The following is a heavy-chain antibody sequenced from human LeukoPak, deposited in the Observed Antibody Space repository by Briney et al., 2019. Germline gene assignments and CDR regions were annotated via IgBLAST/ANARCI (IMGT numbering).Heavy chain of an antibody. J-gene: IGHJ4*02. CDR1: GSRFTSYW. V-gene: IGHV5-51*01. D-gene: IGHD3-22*01. CDR3: ARPHDYDSSGYYFL. Sequence: GESLKISCKGSGSRFTSYWIGWVRQMPGKGLEGMGIIYPGDSDTRYSPSFQGQVTISADKSISTAYLQWSSLKASDTAMYYCARPHDYDSSGYYFLWGQGTLVTVSS. CDR2: IYPGDSDT.